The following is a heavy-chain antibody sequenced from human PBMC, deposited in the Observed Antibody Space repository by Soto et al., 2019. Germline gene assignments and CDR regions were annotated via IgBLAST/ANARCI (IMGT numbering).Heavy chain of an antibody. D-gene: IGHD6-13*01. CDR2: IYHGGST. V-gene: IGHV4-4*02. CDR1: GGSISSSNL. Sequence: PSETLSLTCAVSGGSISSSNLWTWVRQPPGKGLDWIGEIYHGGSTNYNPSLKSRVTISVDKSKNQFSLRLSSVTAADTAVYYCARSPRSIAAGGIDYWGQGILVTVSS. J-gene: IGHJ4*02. CDR3: ARSPRSIAAGGIDY.